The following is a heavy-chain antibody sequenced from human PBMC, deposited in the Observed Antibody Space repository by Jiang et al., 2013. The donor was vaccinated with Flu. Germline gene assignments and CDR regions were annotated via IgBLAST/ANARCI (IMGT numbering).Heavy chain of an antibody. Sequence: IYPGDSDTRYSQSFEGQVTISADKSISTVYLQWSSLKASDTAMYYCARRWDSGSYYGYWGQGTLVTVSS. V-gene: IGHV5-51*01. J-gene: IGHJ4*02. CDR3: ARRWDSGSYYGY. D-gene: IGHD3-10*01. CDR2: IYPGDSDT.